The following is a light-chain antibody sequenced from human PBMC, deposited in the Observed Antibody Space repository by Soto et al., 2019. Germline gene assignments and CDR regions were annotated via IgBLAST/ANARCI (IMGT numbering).Light chain of an antibody. CDR1: MLGDKY. CDR3: QAWDSSTHVV. V-gene: IGLV3-1*01. Sequence: SYELTQPPSVSVYPGQTASITCSGDMLGDKYACWYQQKPGHSPVLVIYQADKRPSGIPERFSGSNSGNTATLTISGTQTMDEADYYCQAWDSSTHVVFGGGTKLTVL. CDR2: QAD. J-gene: IGLJ2*01.